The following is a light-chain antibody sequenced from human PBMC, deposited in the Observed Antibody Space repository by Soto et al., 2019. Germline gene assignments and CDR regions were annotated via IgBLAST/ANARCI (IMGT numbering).Light chain of an antibody. CDR1: QSVSSN. Sequence: EIVMTQSPATLSVSPGERATISCRASQSVSSNLAWYQQKPGQAPMLLIYGASTRATGIPARFSGSGSGTEFALTISSLQSEDFAVYDCQQYNNWPPYTFGQGTKLEIK. J-gene: IGKJ2*01. CDR2: GAS. CDR3: QQYNNWPPYT. V-gene: IGKV3-15*01.